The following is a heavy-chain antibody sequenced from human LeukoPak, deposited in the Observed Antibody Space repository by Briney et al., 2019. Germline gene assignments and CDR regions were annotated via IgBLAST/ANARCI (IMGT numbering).Heavy chain of an antibody. D-gene: IGHD3-10*01. CDR3: ARSWYYGSGRYYPDWFDP. V-gene: IGHV4-39*02. CDR2: IYYSGNA. J-gene: IGHJ5*02. Sequence: SETLSLTCTVSGGSIGSSSYYWGWIRQPPGKGLEWIGSIYYSGNAYYNPPLRSRVSISVDTSKNHFSLKLSSVTAADTAVYYCARSWYYGSGRYYPDWFDPWGQGTLVTVSS. CDR1: GGSIGSSSYY.